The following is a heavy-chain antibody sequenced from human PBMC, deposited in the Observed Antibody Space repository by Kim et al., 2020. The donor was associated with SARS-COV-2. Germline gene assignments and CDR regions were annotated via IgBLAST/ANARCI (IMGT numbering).Heavy chain of an antibody. D-gene: IGHD2-15*01. CDR1: GYTFTSYY. CDR3: ARDLTLTQYCSGGTCDYYYGMDV. J-gene: IGHJ6*02. V-gene: IGHV1-46*01. CDR2: INPRGGST. Sequence: ASVKVSCKASGYTFTSYYMHWVRQAPGQGLEWMGIINPRGGSTSYAQKFQGRVTMTRDTSTSTVYMELSSLRSEDTAVYYCARDLTLTQYCSGGTCDYYYGMDVWGQGTTVTVSS.